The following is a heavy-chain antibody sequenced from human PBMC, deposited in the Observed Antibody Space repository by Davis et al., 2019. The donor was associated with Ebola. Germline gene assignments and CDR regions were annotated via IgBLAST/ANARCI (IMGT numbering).Heavy chain of an antibody. V-gene: IGHV3-23*01. CDR2: VTSSGGGT. CDR1: GFTFSSYA. J-gene: IGHJ3*02. CDR3: AKDTSNIWFDI. D-gene: IGHD1-26*01. Sequence: GGSLRLSCAASGFTFSSYAMTWARQAPGKGLEWVSAVTSSGGGTYYADSVKGRFTISRDNSKNTPYLQMNSLRVEDTAVYYCAKDTSNIWFDIWGQGTMVTVSS.